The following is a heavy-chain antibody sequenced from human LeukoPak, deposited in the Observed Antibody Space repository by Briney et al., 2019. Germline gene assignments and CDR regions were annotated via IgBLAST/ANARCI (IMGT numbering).Heavy chain of an antibody. D-gene: IGHD3-22*01. Sequence: GGSLRLSCAASGFTFEDYTMHWVRQAPGKTLEWVPLISWDGTTYYTDSVKGRFTISRDSSKDSLYLQMDALRSEDTAFYYCVKDLSYETSGSFFDYRVQGTLVTVS. CDR2: ISWDGTT. V-gene: IGHV3-43*01. CDR3: VKDLSYETSGSFFDY. J-gene: IGHJ4*02. CDR1: GFTFEDYT.